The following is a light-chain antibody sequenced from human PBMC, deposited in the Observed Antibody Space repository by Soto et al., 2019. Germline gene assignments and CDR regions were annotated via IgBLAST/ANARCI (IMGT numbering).Light chain of an antibody. CDR3: SSYRRGSSYV. CDR1: SSDAGGYNY. V-gene: IGLV2-14*01. Sequence: QSALTQPAPVSGSPRQSITISGTGTSSDAGGYNYVSGYQHHPGKAPKLMIYEVSNRPSGAANRFSCSKSGNTACLTISGLQAEDEADDYCSSYRRGSSYVFGTGTKVTGL. J-gene: IGLJ1*01. CDR2: EVS.